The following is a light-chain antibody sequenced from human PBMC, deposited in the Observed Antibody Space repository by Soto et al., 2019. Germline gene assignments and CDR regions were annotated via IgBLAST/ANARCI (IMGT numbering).Light chain of an antibody. Sequence: DIQMTQSPSTLSASVGDRVTITCRASQSISSWLAWYQQKPGKAPQVLIYKASTLESGVPSRFSGSGSGTEFTLTITSLQPDDFATYYCQQYNKYSTFGQGTKLEI. CDR1: QSISSW. CDR2: KAS. CDR3: QQYNKYST. J-gene: IGKJ2*01. V-gene: IGKV1-5*03.